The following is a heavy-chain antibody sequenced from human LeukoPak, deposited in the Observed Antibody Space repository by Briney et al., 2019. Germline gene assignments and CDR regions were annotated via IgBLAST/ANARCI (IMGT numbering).Heavy chain of an antibody. J-gene: IGHJ4*02. Sequence: PSXTLSLTCTVSGGSVSSTSYYWGWIRQPAGKGLEWIGRIYTSGGTNYNPSLKSRVTMSVDTSKNQFSLKLSSVTAADTAVYYCARDPVTTPLDYWGQGTLVTVSS. CDR3: ARDPVTTPLDY. D-gene: IGHD4-17*01. CDR2: IYTSGGT. CDR1: GGSVSSTSYY. V-gene: IGHV4-61*02.